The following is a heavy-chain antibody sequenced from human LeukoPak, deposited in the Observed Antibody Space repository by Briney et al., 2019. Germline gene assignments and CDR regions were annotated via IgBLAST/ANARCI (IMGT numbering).Heavy chain of an antibody. Sequence: GGSLRLSCAASGFTFSSYWMSWVRQAPGKGPEWVANINKDGSEKYYVDSLKGRFTVSRGNAENSLYLQMNSLRAEDTAVYYCATYSTGRYKGLEYWGQGTLVTVSS. D-gene: IGHD6-19*01. CDR1: GFTFSSYW. J-gene: IGHJ4*02. CDR2: INKDGSEK. CDR3: ATYSTGRYKGLEY. V-gene: IGHV3-7*03.